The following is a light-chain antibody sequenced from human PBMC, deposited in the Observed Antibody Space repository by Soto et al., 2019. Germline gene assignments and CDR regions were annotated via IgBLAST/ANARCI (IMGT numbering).Light chain of an antibody. CDR1: QSVSSY. J-gene: IGKJ1*01. CDR2: AAS. V-gene: IGKV3-20*01. Sequence: EIVLTQSPATLSLSPGERATLSCRASQSVSSYLAWYQQRPGQAPRVLISAASTRAADIPDRFSGSGSGTDFTLTINRLEPEDFAVYYCQQYDYSPRTFGQGTQVDIK. CDR3: QQYDYSPRT.